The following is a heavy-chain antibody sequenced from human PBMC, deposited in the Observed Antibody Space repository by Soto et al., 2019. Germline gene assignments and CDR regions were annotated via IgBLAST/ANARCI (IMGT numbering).Heavy chain of an antibody. Sequence: ASVKVSCKASGYTFTSYGISWVRQAPGQGLEWMGWISAYNGNTNYAQKLQGRVTMTTDTSTSTAYMELRSLRSDDTAVYYCARDPFPMIVVVITYYGMDVWGQGTTVTVSS. CDR2: ISAYNGNT. CDR3: ARDPFPMIVVVITYYGMDV. V-gene: IGHV1-18*01. J-gene: IGHJ6*02. CDR1: GYTFTSYG. D-gene: IGHD3-22*01.